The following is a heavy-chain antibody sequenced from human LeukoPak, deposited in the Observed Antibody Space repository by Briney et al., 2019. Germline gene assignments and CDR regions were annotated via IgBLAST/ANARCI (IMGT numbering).Heavy chain of an antibody. V-gene: IGHV3-30*03. Sequence: PGGSLRLSCVASGLSFSTYGVHWVRQFPGKGLEWVALISHDGSDDYYGDSVKGRFTISRDNSQNTLYLQMSSLGPEDTALYYCVAPSTVPSNWETLEYWGHGTLVTVSS. CDR1: GLSFSTYG. CDR2: ISHDGSDD. CDR3: VAPSTVPSNWETLEY. J-gene: IGHJ4*01. D-gene: IGHD7-27*01.